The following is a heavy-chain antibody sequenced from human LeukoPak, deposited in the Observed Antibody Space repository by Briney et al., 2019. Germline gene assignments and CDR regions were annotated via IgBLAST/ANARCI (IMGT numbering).Heavy chain of an antibody. CDR1: GGSISSYY. D-gene: IGHD6-6*01. CDR2: IYISGST. J-gene: IGHJ3*02. CDR3: VRDYSSSSGKAFDI. V-gene: IGHV4-4*07. Sequence: SETLSLTCTVSGGSISSYYWSWIRQPAGKGLEWIGRIYISGSTNYNPSLKSRVTMSVDTSKNQFSLKLSSVTAADTAVYYCVRDYSSSSGKAFDIWGQGTMVTVSS.